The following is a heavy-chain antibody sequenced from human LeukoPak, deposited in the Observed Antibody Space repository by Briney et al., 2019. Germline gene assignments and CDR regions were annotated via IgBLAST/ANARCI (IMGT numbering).Heavy chain of an antibody. CDR2: INRSGSHT. D-gene: IGHD1-7*01. J-gene: IGHJ4*02. V-gene: IGHV3-21*01. Sequence: GGSLRLSCAASGFTLSSYSMNWVRQAPGKGLEWVSSINRSGSHTFYADSVKGRFTISRDNAKNSLLLQMNSLRVEDTAVYYCARERNNWNYEGIDYWGQGTLVTVSS. CDR1: GFTLSSYS. CDR3: ARERNNWNYEGIDY.